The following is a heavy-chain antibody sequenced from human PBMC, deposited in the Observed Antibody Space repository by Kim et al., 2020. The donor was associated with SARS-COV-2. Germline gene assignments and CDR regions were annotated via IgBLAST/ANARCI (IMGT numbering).Heavy chain of an antibody. J-gene: IGHJ4*02. CDR2: INPISGGT. V-gene: IGHV1-2*02. Sequence: ASVKVSCKASGYTFTGYYIHWVRQAPGQGLEWMGWINPISGGTNYAQKLQGRVTMTSDTSITTANMELNRLTSDDTAVYFCARGDAGVSDYWGQGTLVTV. D-gene: IGHD2-8*01. CDR1: GYTFTGYY. CDR3: ARGDAGVSDY.